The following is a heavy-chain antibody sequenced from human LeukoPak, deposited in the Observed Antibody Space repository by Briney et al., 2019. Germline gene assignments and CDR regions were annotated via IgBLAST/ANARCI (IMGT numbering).Heavy chain of an antibody. V-gene: IGHV4-39*01. D-gene: IGHD3-22*01. CDR1: GGSISSSSYY. CDR2: IYYSGSS. Sequence: SETLSLTCTVSGGSISSSSYYWGWIRQPPGKGLGWIGSIYYSGSSYYNPSLKSRVTISVDTSKNQFSLKLSSVTAADTAVYYCARIGTIVVVWYYFDYWGQGTLVTVSS. J-gene: IGHJ4*02. CDR3: ARIGTIVVVWYYFDY.